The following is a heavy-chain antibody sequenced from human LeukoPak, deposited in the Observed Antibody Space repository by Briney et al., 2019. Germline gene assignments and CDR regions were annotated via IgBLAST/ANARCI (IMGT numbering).Heavy chain of an antibody. CDR3: TTSRHSSSWYYNDY. CDR1: GFTFSGNS. V-gene: IGHV3-48*01. Sequence: GGSLRLSCVGSGFTFSGNSMNWVRQAPGRGLEWVSHISASSTIIHYADSVKGRVTISRDNAKNSVFLQMNRLRVEDTAVYYYTTSRHSSSWYYNDYWGQGILVTVS. J-gene: IGHJ4*02. CDR2: ISASSTII. D-gene: IGHD6-13*01.